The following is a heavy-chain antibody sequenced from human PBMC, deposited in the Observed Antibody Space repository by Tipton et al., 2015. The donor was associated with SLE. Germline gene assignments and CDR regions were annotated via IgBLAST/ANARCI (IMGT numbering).Heavy chain of an antibody. CDR3: ARTEVPAASFDY. D-gene: IGHD2-2*01. CDR2: IYTSGST. J-gene: IGHJ4*02. Sequence: TLSLTCTVSGDSTSTYYWSWIRQPAGKGLEWIGRIYTSGSTNYNPSLKSRVTISVDTSKNQFSLKLGSVTAADTAVYYCARTEVPAASFDYWGQGTLVTVSS. V-gene: IGHV4-4*07. CDR1: GDSTSTYY.